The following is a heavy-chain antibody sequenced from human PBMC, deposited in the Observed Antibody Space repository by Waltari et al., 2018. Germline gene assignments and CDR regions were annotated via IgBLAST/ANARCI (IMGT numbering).Heavy chain of an antibody. CDR1: GGPLSSYH. J-gene: IGHJ6*02. V-gene: IGHV4-4*07. CDR3: ARGRVGDLPPYYYGMDV. CDR2: IYTSGST. D-gene: IGHD3-3*01. Sequence: QVQLQESGPGLVKPSETLSLTCPVPGGPLSSYHWTWLRQPAGKGLEWIGRIYTSGSTNYNPSLKSRVTMSVDTSKNQFSLKLSSVTAADTAVYYCARGRVGDLPPYYYGMDVWGQGTTVTVSS.